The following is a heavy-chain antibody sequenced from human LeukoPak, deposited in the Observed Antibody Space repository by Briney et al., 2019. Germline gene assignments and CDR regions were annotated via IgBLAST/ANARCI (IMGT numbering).Heavy chain of an antibody. CDR3: ARHRDYYGSGSYLDY. Sequence: SETLSLTCAVYGGSFSGYYWSWIRQPPGKGLEWIGEINHSGSTNYNPSLKSRVTISVDTSKNQFSLKLSSVTAADTAVYYCARHRDYYGSGSYLDYWGQGTLVTVSS. D-gene: IGHD3-10*01. J-gene: IGHJ4*02. CDR1: GGSFSGYY. V-gene: IGHV4-34*01. CDR2: INHSGST.